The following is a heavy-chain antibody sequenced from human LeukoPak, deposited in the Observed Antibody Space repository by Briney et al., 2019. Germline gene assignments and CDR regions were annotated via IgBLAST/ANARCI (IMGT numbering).Heavy chain of an antibody. CDR2: ITSSNNDI. Sequence: GGSLRLSCAASGFTFSSYSMNWVRQAPGKGLEWVSSITSSNNDIYYADSVKGRFTISRDNAKNSLYLQMNSLRAEDTAVYYCARDRLHTGYYGMDVWGQGTTVTVSS. CDR1: GFTFSSYS. CDR3: ARDRLHTGYYGMDV. V-gene: IGHV3-21*01. J-gene: IGHJ6*02. D-gene: IGHD1-14*01.